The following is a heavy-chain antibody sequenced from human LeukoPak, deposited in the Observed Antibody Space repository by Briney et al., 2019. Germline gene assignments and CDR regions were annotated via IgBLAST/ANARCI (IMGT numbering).Heavy chain of an antibody. CDR3: ARSYDSSGYDLFDY. V-gene: IGHV3-21*01. Sequence: GESLRLSCAASGFTFSSYSMNWVRQAPGKGLEWVSSISSSSSYIYYADSVKGRFTISRDNAKNSLYLQMNSLRAEDTAVYYCARSYDSSGYDLFDYWGQGTLVTVSS. D-gene: IGHD3-22*01. CDR1: GFTFSSYS. CDR2: ISSSSSYI. J-gene: IGHJ4*02.